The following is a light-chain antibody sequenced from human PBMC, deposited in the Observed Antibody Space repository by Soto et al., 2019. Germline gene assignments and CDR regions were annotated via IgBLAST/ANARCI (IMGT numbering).Light chain of an antibody. CDR2: GAS. CDR3: QQYNSWPPVT. CDR1: QSVSGN. Sequence: EIVMTQSPATLSVSPGERATLSCRASQSVSGNLAWYQQKPGQAPRLLIYGASTRATGIPARFSGSGSGTGFTLTISSLQSEDFAVYYCQQYNSWPPVTFGQGTRLEIK. V-gene: IGKV3-15*01. J-gene: IGKJ5*01.